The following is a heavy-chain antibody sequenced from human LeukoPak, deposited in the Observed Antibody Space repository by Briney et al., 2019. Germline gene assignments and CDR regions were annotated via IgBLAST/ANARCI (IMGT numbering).Heavy chain of an antibody. D-gene: IGHD1-26*01. V-gene: IGHV1-2*06. CDR1: GYTFTSYG. CDR2: INPNSGGT. Sequence: ASVKVSCKASGYTFTSYGISWVRQAPGQGLEWMGRINPNSGGTNYAQKFQGRVTMTRDTSISTAYMELSRLRSDDTAVYYCASLGEVLWDYYFDYWGQGTLVTVSS. J-gene: IGHJ4*02. CDR3: ASLGEVLWDYYFDY.